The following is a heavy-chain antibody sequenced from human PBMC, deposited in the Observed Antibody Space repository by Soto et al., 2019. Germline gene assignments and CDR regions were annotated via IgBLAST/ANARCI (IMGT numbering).Heavy chain of an antibody. CDR1: GGSISSGGYY. Sequence: SETLSLTCTVSGGSISSGGYYWSWIRQHPGKGLEWIGYIYYSGSTYYNPSLKSRVTISVDTSKNQFSLKLSSVTAADTAVYYCARILSGYETYYFDYWGQGTLVTVSS. CDR2: IYYSGST. CDR3: ARILSGYETYYFDY. D-gene: IGHD5-12*01. J-gene: IGHJ4*02. V-gene: IGHV4-31*03.